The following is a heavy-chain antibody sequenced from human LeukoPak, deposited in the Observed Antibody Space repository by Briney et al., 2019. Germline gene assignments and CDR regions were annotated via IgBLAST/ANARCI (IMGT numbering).Heavy chain of an antibody. CDR1: GFTFSSYS. V-gene: IGHV3-21*01. D-gene: IGHD1-20*01. Sequence: PGGSLRLSCAASGFTFSSYSMYCVRQAPGKGLEWVSSISSSSSYIYYADSVKGRFTISRDNAKNSLYLQMNSLRAEDTAVYYCARGPSERITGDEVIWGQGTLVTVSS. CDR2: ISSSSSYI. J-gene: IGHJ4*02. CDR3: ARGPSERITGDEVI.